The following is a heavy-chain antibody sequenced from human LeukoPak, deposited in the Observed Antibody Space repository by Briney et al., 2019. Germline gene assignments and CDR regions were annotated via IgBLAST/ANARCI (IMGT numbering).Heavy chain of an antibody. CDR1: GGSISRYY. Sequence: PSETLSLTCTVSGGSISRYYWSWIRLPPGKGLEYIGCIDHNGRTNYSPSLQSRVTTSADTSKNQFSLNLTSVTAADTAVYYCARHLGLMTNLQYWGPGTLITVSS. CDR3: ARHLGLMTNLQY. D-gene: IGHD3-16*01. V-gene: IGHV4-59*08. CDR2: IDHNGRT. J-gene: IGHJ1*01.